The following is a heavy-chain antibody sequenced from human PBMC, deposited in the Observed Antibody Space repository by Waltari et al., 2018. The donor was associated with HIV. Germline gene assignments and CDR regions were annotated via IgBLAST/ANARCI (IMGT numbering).Heavy chain of an antibody. J-gene: IGHJ3*02. CDR3: ARRDGSISAFDI. CDR1: GSPASGNY. CDR2: IYNDATT. V-gene: IGHV3-66*02. Sequence: EVRMFQSGGGLVQPGGYLRLSCVAHGSPASGNYIGWVHQGPGTGLEWVSLIYNDATTYYADSAKGRFTISRDTSKNTLSLDMNNLRPEDTAVYYCARRDGSISAFDIWGQGSMVTVSS. D-gene: IGHD3-10*01.